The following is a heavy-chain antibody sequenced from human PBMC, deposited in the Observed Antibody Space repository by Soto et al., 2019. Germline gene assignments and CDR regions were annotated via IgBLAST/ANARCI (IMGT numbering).Heavy chain of an antibody. D-gene: IGHD2-2*03. CDR2: IYYSGST. CDR3: ASGYCSSTSCYSYYYYYMDV. J-gene: IGHJ6*03. CDR1: GGSISSGGYY. Sequence: SETLSLTCTVSGGSISSGGYYWSWIRQHPGKGLEWIGYIYYSGSTYYNPSLKSRVTISVDTSKNQFSLKLSSVTAADTAVYYCASGYCSSTSCYSYYYYYMDVWGKGTTVTVSS. V-gene: IGHV4-31*03.